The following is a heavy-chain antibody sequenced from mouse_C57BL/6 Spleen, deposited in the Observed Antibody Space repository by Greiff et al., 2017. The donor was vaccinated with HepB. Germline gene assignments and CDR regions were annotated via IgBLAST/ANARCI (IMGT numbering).Heavy chain of an antibody. CDR1: GFTFTDYY. Sequence: EVQLVESGGGLVQPGGSLSLSCAASGFTFTDYYMSWVRQPPGKALEWLGFIRNNANGSTTEYSASVKARFTISRDTSKSILYLQINALRAEDSATYYCARYGAHYDDDEGYYAMDYWGQGTSVTVSS. CDR2: IRNNANGSTT. V-gene: IGHV7-3*01. D-gene: IGHD2-4*01. CDR3: ARYGAHYDDDEGYYAMDY. J-gene: IGHJ4*01.